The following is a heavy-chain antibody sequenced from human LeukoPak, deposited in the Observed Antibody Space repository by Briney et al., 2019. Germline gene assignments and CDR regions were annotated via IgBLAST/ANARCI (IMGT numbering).Heavy chain of an antibody. Sequence: SVKVSCKSSGGTFSSYAISWVRQAPGQGLEWMGRIIPILGIANYAQKFQSRVTITADKSTSTAYMELSSLRSEDTAVYYCARDRIAAAGNYYYGMDVWGQGTTVTVSS. CDR2: IIPILGIA. J-gene: IGHJ6*02. CDR1: GGTFSSYA. D-gene: IGHD6-13*01. V-gene: IGHV1-69*04. CDR3: ARDRIAAAGNYYYGMDV.